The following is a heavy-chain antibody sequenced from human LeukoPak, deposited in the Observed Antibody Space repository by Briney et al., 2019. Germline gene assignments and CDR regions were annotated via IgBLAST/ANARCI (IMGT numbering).Heavy chain of an antibody. Sequence: GASVKVSCKASGGTFSSYAISWVRQAPGQGLEWMGGIIPIFGTANYAQKFQGRVTITADESTSTAHMELSSLRSEDTAVYYCARGGYYYDSSGYYSIKPIDYWGQGTLVTVSS. V-gene: IGHV1-69*13. D-gene: IGHD3-22*01. CDR3: ARGGYYYDSSGYYSIKPIDY. CDR1: GGTFSSYA. J-gene: IGHJ4*02. CDR2: IIPIFGTA.